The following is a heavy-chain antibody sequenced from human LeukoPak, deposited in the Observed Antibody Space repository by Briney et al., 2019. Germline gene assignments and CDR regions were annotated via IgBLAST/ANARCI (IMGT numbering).Heavy chain of an antibody. CDR3: ARGLMAISSS. CDR2: IYSGGST. D-gene: IGHD6-13*01. Sequence: GGSLRLSCAASGFTFSSYAMSWVRQAPGKGLEWVSVIYSGGSTYYADSVKGRFTISRDNSKNTLYLQMNCLRAEDTAVYYCARGLMAISSSWGQGTLVTVSS. J-gene: IGHJ4*02. CDR1: GFTFSSYA. V-gene: IGHV3-53*01.